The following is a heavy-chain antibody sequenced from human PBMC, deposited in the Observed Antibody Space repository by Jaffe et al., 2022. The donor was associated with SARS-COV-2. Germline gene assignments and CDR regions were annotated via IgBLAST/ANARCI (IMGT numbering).Heavy chain of an antibody. J-gene: IGHJ4*02. D-gene: IGHD3-10*01. V-gene: IGHV3-74*01. Sequence: EVQLVESGGDLVQPGGSLRLSCAASGSTLSSNWMHWVRQAPGKGLVWVSGLARDGSFTGSADSVMGRFTISRDNVKNTVYLQMNSLRAEDTAVYYCATGSLDYWGQGTLVTVSS. CDR3: ATGSLDY. CDR1: GSTLSSNW. CDR2: LARDGSFT.